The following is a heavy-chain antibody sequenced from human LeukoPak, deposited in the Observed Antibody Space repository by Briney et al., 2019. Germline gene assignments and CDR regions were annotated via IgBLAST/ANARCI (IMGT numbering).Heavy chain of an antibody. V-gene: IGHV3-48*02. CDR3: ARVRGATLSYHYFDY. Sequence: GGSLRLSCAASGFTFSSYSMNWVRQAPGKGLEWVAFIIGSGNLIYYADSVKGRFTISRDNSKNSLYLQMNSLRDEDTAVYYCARVRGATLSYHYFDYWGQGALVTVSS. CDR1: GFTFSSYS. CDR2: IIGSGNLI. D-gene: IGHD1-26*01. J-gene: IGHJ4*02.